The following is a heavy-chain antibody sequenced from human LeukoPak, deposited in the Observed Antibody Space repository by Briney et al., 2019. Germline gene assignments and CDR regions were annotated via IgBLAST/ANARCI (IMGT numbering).Heavy chain of an antibody. Sequence: GGSLRLSCAASGFTFSSYSMNWVRQAPGKGLEWVSSISSSSSYIYYADSVKGRFTISRDNAKNSLYLQMNSLRAEDTAVYYCARDRDFDWLLQPLIDYWGQGTLVTVSS. CDR2: ISSSSSYI. J-gene: IGHJ4*02. D-gene: IGHD3-9*01. CDR3: ARDRDFDWLLQPLIDY. CDR1: GFTFSSYS. V-gene: IGHV3-21*01.